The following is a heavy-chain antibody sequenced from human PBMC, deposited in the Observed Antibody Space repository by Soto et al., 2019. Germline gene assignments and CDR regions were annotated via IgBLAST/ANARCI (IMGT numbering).Heavy chain of an antibody. CDR3: ARGHGVIIGAMDA. CDR1: GYRFETYA. D-gene: IGHD3-3*01. V-gene: IGHV1-18*01. J-gene: IGHJ6*01. CDR2: ISSYNIDT. Sequence: ASVKVSCKSSGYRFETYAMSWVRQAPGQGLEWMGWISSYNIDTYYAPKFQDRVTMTKDTSTGTAYMELRSLRSDDTAVYYCARGHGVIIGAMDAWGQGTTVTVS.